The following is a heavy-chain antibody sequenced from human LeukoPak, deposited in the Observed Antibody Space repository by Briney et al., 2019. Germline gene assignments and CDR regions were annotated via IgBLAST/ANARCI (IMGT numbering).Heavy chain of an antibody. V-gene: IGHV4-34*01. J-gene: IGHJ6*02. CDR3: ARAYDSSGYYRKNYYYYGMDV. CDR1: GGSISSYY. Sequence: PSETLSLTCTVSGGSISSYYWSWIRQPPGKGLEWIGEINHSGSTNYNPSLKSRVTISVDTSKNQFSLKLSSVTAADTAVYYCARAYDSSGYYRKNYYYYGMDVWGQGTTVTVSS. CDR2: INHSGST. D-gene: IGHD3-22*01.